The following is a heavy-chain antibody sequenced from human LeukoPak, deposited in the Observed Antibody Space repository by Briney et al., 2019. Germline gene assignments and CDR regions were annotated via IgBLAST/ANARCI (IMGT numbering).Heavy chain of an antibody. V-gene: IGHV4-34*01. CDR3: AREGRGYSGYARY. Sequence: SETLSLTCAVYGGSFSGYYWSWIRQPPGKGLEWIGEINHSGSTNYNPSLKSRVTISVDTSKNQFSLKLSSVTAADTAVYYCAREGRGYSGYARYWGQGTLDTVSS. D-gene: IGHD5-12*01. J-gene: IGHJ4*02. CDR1: GGSFSGYY. CDR2: INHSGST.